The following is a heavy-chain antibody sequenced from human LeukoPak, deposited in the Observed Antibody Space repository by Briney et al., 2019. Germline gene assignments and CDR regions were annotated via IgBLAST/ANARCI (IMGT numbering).Heavy chain of an antibody. CDR2: ISYDGSNK. V-gene: IGHV3-30*18. D-gene: IGHD3-22*01. CDR3: AKDVKSYYDSSGYYHFDY. Sequence: GRSLRLSCAASGFTFSSYGMHWVRQAPGKGLEWVAVISYDGSNKYYADSVKGRFTISRDNSKNTLYLQMNSLRAEDTAVYYCAKDVKSYYDSSGYYHFDYWGQGTLVTVSS. CDR1: GFTFSSYG. J-gene: IGHJ4*02.